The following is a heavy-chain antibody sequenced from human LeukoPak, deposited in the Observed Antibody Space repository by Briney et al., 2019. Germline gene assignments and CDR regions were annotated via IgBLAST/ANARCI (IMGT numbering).Heavy chain of an antibody. J-gene: IGHJ4*02. CDR1: GGSISSYY. V-gene: IGHV4-59*01. CDR2: IYYSGST. CDR3: AREVAGGVFDY. Sequence: SETLSLTCTVSGGSISSYYWSWIRQPPGKGLEWIGYIYYSGSTNYNPSLKSRVTISVDTSKNQFSLKPSSVTAADTAVYYCAREVAGGVFDYWGQGTLVTVSS. D-gene: IGHD3-3*01.